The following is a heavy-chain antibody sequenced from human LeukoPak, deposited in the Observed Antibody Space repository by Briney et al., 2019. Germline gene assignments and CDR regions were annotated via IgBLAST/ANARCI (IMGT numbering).Heavy chain of an antibody. Sequence: SETLSLTSTVSSGSIRSYYWSWIRQPPGKGLEWIGYIYHSGSTNYNPSLKSRVTIFVDAAKNQYSLNLTSVTAVDTAVYYCARTITIFGVYDAFDIWGQGIMVIVSS. D-gene: IGHD3-3*01. CDR3: ARTITIFGVYDAFDI. CDR2: IYHSGST. V-gene: IGHV4-59*01. CDR1: SGSIRSYY. J-gene: IGHJ3*02.